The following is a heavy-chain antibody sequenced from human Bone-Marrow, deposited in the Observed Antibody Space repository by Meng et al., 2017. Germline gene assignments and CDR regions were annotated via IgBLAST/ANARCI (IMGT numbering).Heavy chain of an antibody. CDR1: GFYFSNAW. V-gene: IGHV4-4*02. CDR2: IYYSGST. Sequence: GSLRLSCAASGFYFSNAWMSWVRQAPGKGLEWIGSIYYSGSTYYNPSLKSRVTISVDTSKNQFSLKLSSVTAADTAVYYCARDNPFTYYYGSGSYSFDYWGQGTLVTVSS. CDR3: ARDNPFTYYYGSGSYSFDY. J-gene: IGHJ4*02. D-gene: IGHD3-10*01.